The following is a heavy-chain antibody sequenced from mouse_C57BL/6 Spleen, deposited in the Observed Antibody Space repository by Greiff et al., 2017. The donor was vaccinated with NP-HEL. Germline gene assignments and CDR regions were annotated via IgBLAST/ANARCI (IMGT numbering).Heavy chain of an antibody. Sequence: EVQLVESGGGLVKPGGSLKLSCAASGFTFSDYGMHWVRQAPEKGLEWVAYISSGCSTIYYADTVKGRFTISRDNAKNTLFLQMTSLRSEDTAMYYCARGGAQARFAYWGQGTLVTVSA. CDR2: ISSGCSTI. V-gene: IGHV5-17*01. D-gene: IGHD3-2*02. J-gene: IGHJ3*01. CDR3: ARGGAQARFAY. CDR1: GFTFSDYG.